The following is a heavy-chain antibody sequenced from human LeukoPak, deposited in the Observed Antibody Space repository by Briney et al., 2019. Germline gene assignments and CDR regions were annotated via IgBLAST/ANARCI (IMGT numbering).Heavy chain of an antibody. J-gene: IGHJ4*02. CDR3: ARGGVYCSSVSCSVVY. Sequence: SGGSLRLSCTASGFTFGDYAMSWFRQAPGKGLEWVGFIRSKAYGGTTENAASVKGRFTISRDDSKSIAYLQMNSLKTEDTAVYYCARGGVYCSSVSCSVVYWGQGILVTVSS. CDR2: IRSKAYGGTT. V-gene: IGHV3-49*03. D-gene: IGHD2-2*01. CDR1: GFTFGDYA.